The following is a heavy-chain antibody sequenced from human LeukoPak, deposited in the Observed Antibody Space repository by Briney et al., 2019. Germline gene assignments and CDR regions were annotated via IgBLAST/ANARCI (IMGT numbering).Heavy chain of an antibody. J-gene: IGHJ6*03. V-gene: IGHV4-38-2*02. D-gene: IGHD2/OR15-2a*01. CDR2: IYHSGST. Sequence: PSETLSLTCTVSGYSTSSGYYWGWIRQPPGKGLEWIGSIYHSGSTYYNPSLKSRVTISVDTSKNQFSLKLSSVTAADTAVYYCAREREFYYYMDVWGKGTTVTISS. CDR3: AREREFYYYMDV. CDR1: GYSTSSGYY.